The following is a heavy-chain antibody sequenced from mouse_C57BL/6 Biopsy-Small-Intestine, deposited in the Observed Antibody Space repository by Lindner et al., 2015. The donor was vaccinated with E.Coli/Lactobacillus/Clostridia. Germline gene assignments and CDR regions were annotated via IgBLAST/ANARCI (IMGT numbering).Heavy chain of an antibody. V-gene: IGHV1-39*01. J-gene: IGHJ3*01. D-gene: IGHD5-5*01. CDR3: AIHGHYPFTY. CDR2: INPNFGTT. Sequence: VQLQESGPELVKPGASVKISCKASGYSFTDFNMNWVKQNNGKGLDWIGVINPNFGTTSYNQKFKGKATLTVDQSSSTAYMQFNSLTSEDSAVYYCAIHGHYPFTYWGQGTLVTVSA. CDR1: GYSFTDFN.